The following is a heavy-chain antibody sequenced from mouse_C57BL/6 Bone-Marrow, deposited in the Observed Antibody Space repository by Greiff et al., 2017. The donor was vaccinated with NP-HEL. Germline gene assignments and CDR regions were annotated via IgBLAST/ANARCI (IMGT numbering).Heavy chain of an antibody. D-gene: IGHD1-1*01. V-gene: IGHV1-64*01. CDR3: ARKLRFAWFAY. J-gene: IGHJ3*01. CDR1: GYTFTSYW. Sequence: QVQLQQPGAELVKPGASVKLSCKASGYTFTSYWMHWVKQRPGQGLEWIGMIHPNSGSTNYNEKFQSKATLTVDNSSSTAYMQLSSLTSEDSAVYYCARKLRFAWFAYWGQGTLVTVSA. CDR2: IHPNSGST.